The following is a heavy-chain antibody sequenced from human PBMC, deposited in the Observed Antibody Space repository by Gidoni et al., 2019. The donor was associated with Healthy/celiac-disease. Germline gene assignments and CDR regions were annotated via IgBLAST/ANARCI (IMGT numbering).Heavy chain of an antibody. CDR1: GFTFSSYA. CDR3: AKDGRIAARHYYYYYMDV. Sequence: EVQLLVSGGGWVQPGGSLRLSCADSGFTFSSYAMSWVRQAPGKGLEWVSAISGSGGSTYYADSVKGRFTISRDNSKNTLYLQMNSLRAEDTAVYYCAKDGRIAARHYYYYYMDVWGKGTTVTVSS. CDR2: ISGSGGST. D-gene: IGHD6-6*01. V-gene: IGHV3-23*01. J-gene: IGHJ6*03.